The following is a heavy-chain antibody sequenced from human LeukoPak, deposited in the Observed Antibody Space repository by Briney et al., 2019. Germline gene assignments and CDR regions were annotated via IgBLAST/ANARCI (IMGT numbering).Heavy chain of an antibody. CDR3: ARDAVTMAEYGMDV. Sequence: SVTVSCTASGGTFSSYAISWVRQAPGQGLEWMGRIIPILGIANYAQKFQGRVTITADKSTSTAYMELSSLRSEDTAVYYCARDAVTMAEYGMDVWGQGTTVTVSS. J-gene: IGHJ6*02. CDR2: IIPILGIA. D-gene: IGHD3-10*01. CDR1: GGTFSSYA. V-gene: IGHV1-69*04.